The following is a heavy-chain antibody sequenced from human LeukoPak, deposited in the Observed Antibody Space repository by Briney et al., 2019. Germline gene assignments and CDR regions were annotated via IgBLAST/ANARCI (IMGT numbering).Heavy chain of an antibody. CDR1: GFTFSDYY. CDR2: ISSSGSTI. CDR3: ASALDYYDSSGYYPY. Sequence: PGGCLRLSCAASGFTFSDYYMSWIRQAPGKGLEWVSYISSSGSTIYYADSVKGRFTISRDNAKNSLYLQMNSLRAEDTAVYYYASALDYYDSSGYYPYWGQGTLVTVSS. D-gene: IGHD3-22*01. V-gene: IGHV3-11*01. J-gene: IGHJ4*02.